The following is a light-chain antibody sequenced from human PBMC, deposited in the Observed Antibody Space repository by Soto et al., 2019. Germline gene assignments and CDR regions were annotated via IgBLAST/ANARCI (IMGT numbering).Light chain of an antibody. CDR1: QSILYSSDNKSY. J-gene: IGKJ5*01. Sequence: DIVMTQSPDSLAVSLGERATINCKSSQSILYSSDNKSYLAWYQQKPGQPPKMVIFWASTRESGVPDRFSGSGSGTDFTLTISSLQAADVAVYYCQQYYSAPITFGQGTRLEIK. V-gene: IGKV4-1*01. CDR2: WAS. CDR3: QQYYSAPIT.